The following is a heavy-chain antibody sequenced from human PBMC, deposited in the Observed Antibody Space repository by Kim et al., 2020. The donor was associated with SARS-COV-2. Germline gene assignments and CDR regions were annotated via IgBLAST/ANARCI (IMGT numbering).Heavy chain of an antibody. V-gene: IGHV3-21*01. D-gene: IGHD2-2*01. Sequence: DSVKGRFTISRDNAKNSLYLQMNSRRAEDTAVYYGARGVPNIVVVPATTYWGQGTLVTVYS. J-gene: IGHJ4*02. CDR3: ARGVPNIVVVPATTY.